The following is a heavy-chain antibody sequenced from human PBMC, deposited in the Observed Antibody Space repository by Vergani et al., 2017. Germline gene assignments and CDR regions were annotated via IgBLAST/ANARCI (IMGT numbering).Heavy chain of an antibody. D-gene: IGHD3-3*01. V-gene: IGHV3-15*01. CDR3: ARDPGHYDFWSGYSSYYYYYMDV. CDR2: IKSKTDGGTT. J-gene: IGHJ6*03. CDR1: GFTFSNAW. Sequence: EVQLLESGGGLVQPGGSLRLSCAASGFTFSNAWMSWVRQAPGKGLEWVGRIKSKTDGGTTDYAAPVKGRFTISRDDSKNTLYLQMNSLRAEDTAVYYCARDPGHYDFWSGYSSYYYYYMDVWGKGTTVTVSS.